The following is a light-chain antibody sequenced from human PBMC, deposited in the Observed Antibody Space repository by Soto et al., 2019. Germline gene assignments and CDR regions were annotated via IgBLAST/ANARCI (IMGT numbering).Light chain of an antibody. CDR2: DAS. V-gene: IGKV1-5*01. CDR1: QTISTW. Sequence: DIQETQSPPTLSASVGDRVTITCRASQTISTWMAWYQQKPGKAPKLLVYDASTLQSGVASRFSGSGSGTEFTLIISGLQPDDSATYYCQQYTNTNNPWMFGQGTKVDIK. CDR3: QQYTNTNNPWM. J-gene: IGKJ1*01.